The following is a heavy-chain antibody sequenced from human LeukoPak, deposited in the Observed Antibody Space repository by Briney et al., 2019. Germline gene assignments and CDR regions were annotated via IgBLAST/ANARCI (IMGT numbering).Heavy chain of an antibody. D-gene: IGHD2-2*01. CDR2: ISYDGSNK. Sequence: PGGSLRLSCAASGFTFSSYGMHWVRQAPGKGLEWVAVISYDGSNKYYADSVKGRFTISRDNSKNTLYLQMNSLRAEDTAVYYCAKSSRYCSSTNCYGYFDYWGQGTLVTVSS. J-gene: IGHJ4*02. CDR3: AKSSRYCSSTNCYGYFDY. CDR1: GFTFSSYG. V-gene: IGHV3-30*18.